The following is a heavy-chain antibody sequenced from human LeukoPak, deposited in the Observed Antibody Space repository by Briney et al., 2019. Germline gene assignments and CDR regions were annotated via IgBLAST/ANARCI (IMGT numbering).Heavy chain of an antibody. Sequence: GGSLRLSCAASGFTFSNYAMSWVRQVPGRGLESVSTISSRGDSTYDADSVKGRFTISRDKSKNSLYLQMNSVRAEDTAVYYCAKGPRPDITVAHTVEKWRQGTLVNVSS. CDR1: GFTFSNYA. CDR2: ISSRGDST. D-gene: IGHD6-19*01. J-gene: IGHJ4*02. V-gene: IGHV3-23*01. CDR3: AKGPRPDITVAHTVEK.